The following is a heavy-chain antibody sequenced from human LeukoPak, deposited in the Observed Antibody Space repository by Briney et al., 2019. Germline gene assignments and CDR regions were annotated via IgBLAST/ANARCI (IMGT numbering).Heavy chain of an antibody. V-gene: IGHV1-69*05. Sequence: SVKVSCKASGGTFSSYAISWVRQAPGQGLEWMGGIIPIFGTANYAQKFQGRVTITTDESTSTAYMELSSLRSEDTAVYYCARAVYGDHYDSSGYPGYYYYMDVWGKGTTVTVSS. CDR3: ARAVYGDHYDSSGYPGYYYYMDV. J-gene: IGHJ6*03. CDR1: GGTFSSYA. CDR2: IIPIFGTA. D-gene: IGHD3-22*01.